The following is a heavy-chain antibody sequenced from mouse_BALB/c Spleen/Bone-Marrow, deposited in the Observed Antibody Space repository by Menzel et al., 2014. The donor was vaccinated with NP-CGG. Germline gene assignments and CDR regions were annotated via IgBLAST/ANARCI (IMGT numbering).Heavy chain of an antibody. J-gene: IGHJ2*01. CDR2: ISTGSTII. CDR1: GFTFSSFG. D-gene: IGHD2-1*01. V-gene: IGHV5-17*02. CDR3: ARSHLYGNFFDY. Sequence: EVKLVESGGGSVQPGGSRKLSCAASGFTFSSFGMHWVRQAPEKGLEWVAFISTGSTIIYYADTVKGRFTISRDNPNNTLFLQMTSLRSEDTAMYYCARSHLYGNFFDYWGQGTTLTVSS.